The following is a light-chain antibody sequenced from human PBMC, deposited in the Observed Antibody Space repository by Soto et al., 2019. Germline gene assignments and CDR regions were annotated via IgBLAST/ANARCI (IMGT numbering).Light chain of an antibody. CDR1: QHISSG. J-gene: IGKJ3*01. V-gene: IGKV1-12*02. CDR3: QQANTFPFT. Sequence: DIQMTQSPSSVSASVGDRVTFTCRASQHISSGLAWYQQKPGKAPKLLIAAASILQSGAPSRFSGSGHGTDFTLTISSLQPEDFATYFCQQANTFPFTFGPGTRLEIK. CDR2: AAS.